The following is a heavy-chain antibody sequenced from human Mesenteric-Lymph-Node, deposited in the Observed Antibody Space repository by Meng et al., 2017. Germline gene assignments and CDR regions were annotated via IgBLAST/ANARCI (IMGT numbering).Heavy chain of an antibody. V-gene: IGHV1-69*13. D-gene: IGHD3-22*01. J-gene: IGHJ4*02. CDR3: ARGPDYYDSSGYFDY. CDR2: IIPIFGTA. CDR1: GYTFTGYY. Sequence: QGELVQSGAEVKKPGASVKVSCKASGYTFTGYYMHWVRQAPGQGLEWMGGIIPIFGTANYAQKFQGRVTITADESTSTAYMELSSLRSEDTAVYYCARGPDYYDSSGYFDYWGQGTLVTVSS.